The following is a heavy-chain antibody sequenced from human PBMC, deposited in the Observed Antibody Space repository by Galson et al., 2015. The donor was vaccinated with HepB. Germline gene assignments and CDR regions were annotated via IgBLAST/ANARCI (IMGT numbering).Heavy chain of an antibody. V-gene: IGHV1-18*01. J-gene: IGHJ4*02. CDR1: GDTFRSHL. CDR2: VSPYNGNT. CDR3: ARIAMSNYYFDD. D-gene: IGHD3-10*01. Sequence: SVKVSCKASGDTFRSHLISWVRQAPGQGLEWMGWVSPYNGNTNYAQKFQGRVTMTTDTSTTTASMELRSLRSDDTAVYYCARIAMSNYYFDDWGQGTLVTVSS.